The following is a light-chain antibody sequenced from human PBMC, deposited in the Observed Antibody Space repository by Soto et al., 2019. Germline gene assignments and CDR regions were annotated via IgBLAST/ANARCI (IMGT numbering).Light chain of an antibody. CDR1: QSISSW. Sequence: DIQMTQSPSTLSASVGDRVTINCRASQSISSWLAWYQQKPGKAPKLLIYKASSLESGVPSRFSGRGSGTEFPLTISNLQPDDFATYYCQQYDSDWYTFGQGTKLEIK. V-gene: IGKV1-5*03. J-gene: IGKJ2*01. CDR2: KAS. CDR3: QQYDSDWYT.